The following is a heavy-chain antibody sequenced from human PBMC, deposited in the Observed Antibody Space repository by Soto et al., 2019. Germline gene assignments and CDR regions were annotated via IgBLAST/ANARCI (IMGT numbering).Heavy chain of an antibody. CDR1: GGSFSGYY. V-gene: IGHV4-34*01. CDR3: ASGGNFWSGCPQGP. Sequence: QVQLQQWGAGLLKPSETLSLTCAVYGGSFSGYYWSWIRQPPGKGLEWIGEINHSGSTNYNPSLKRRVTLSVDTYKNQFSLKLSSVTAAVTAVYYCASGGNFWSGCPQGPWVQGTLVTVSS. J-gene: IGHJ5*02. CDR2: INHSGST. D-gene: IGHD3-3*01.